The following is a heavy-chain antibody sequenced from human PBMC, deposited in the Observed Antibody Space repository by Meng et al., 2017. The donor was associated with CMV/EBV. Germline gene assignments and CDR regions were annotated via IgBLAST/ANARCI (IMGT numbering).Heavy chain of an antibody. D-gene: IGHD2-2*01. Sequence: GGSLRLSCAASGFTFSGSAMHWVRQASGKGLEWVGRIRSKANSYATAYAASVKGRFTISRDDSKNTLYLQMNSLKTEDTAVYYCTTALYCSSTSCYYYYYYGMDVWGQGTTVTVSS. CDR2: IRSKANSYAT. J-gene: IGHJ6*02. CDR1: GFTFSGSA. V-gene: IGHV3-73*01. CDR3: TTALYCSSTSCYYYYYYGMDV.